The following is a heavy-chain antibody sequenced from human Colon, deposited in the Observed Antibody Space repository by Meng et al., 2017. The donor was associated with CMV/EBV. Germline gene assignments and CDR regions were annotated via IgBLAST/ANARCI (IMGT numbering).Heavy chain of an antibody. CDR2: IDSAGSKT. CDR1: GFTFDDYA. J-gene: IGHJ4*02. V-gene: IGHV3-74*03. D-gene: IGHD3-3*01. CDR3: ARSSTIFDSPDY. Sequence: GGSLRLSCVASGFTFDDYAMHWVRQSPGKGLEWVSRIDSAGSKTMYADSVKGRFNISRDNSKNTVYLQMSSLGAEDTAVYYCARSSTIFDSPDYWGQGTLVTVSS.